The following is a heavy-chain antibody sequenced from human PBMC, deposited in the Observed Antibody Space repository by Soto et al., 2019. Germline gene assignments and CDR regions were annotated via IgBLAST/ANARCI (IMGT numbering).Heavy chain of an antibody. CDR2: ISAYKGNT. V-gene: IGHV1-18*01. CDR3: AIGGTPIDY. J-gene: IGHJ4*02. CDR1: GYTFTNFG. Sequence: QVQLVQSAAEVMKPGASVKASCKASGYTFTNFGISWVRQAPGQGLEWMGWISAYKGNTNYAQKFQGRVTMTTDTSTSTGYMELRSLRSDVTAVYYCAIGGTPIDYWGQGTLVTVS. D-gene: IGHD3-16*01.